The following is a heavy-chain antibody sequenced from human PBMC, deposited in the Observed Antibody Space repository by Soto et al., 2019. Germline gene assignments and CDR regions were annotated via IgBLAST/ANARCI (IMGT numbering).Heavy chain of an antibody. CDR1: GFTFSSYW. CDR3: ARDQTYYYGSGIPNYYYYGMDV. CDR2: IKQDGSEK. D-gene: IGHD3-10*01. V-gene: IGHV3-7*01. Sequence: LRLSCAASGFTFSSYWMSWVRQAPGKGLEWVANIKQDGSEKYYVDSVKGRFTISRDNAKNSLYLQMNSLRAEDTAVYYCARDQTYYYGSGIPNYYYYGMDVWGQGTTVTVSS. J-gene: IGHJ6*02.